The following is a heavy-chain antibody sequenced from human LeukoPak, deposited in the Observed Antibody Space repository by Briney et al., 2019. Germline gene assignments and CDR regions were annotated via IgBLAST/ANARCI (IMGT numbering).Heavy chain of an antibody. CDR1: GGSISSGSYY. V-gene: IGHV4-61*02. J-gene: IGHJ4*02. CDR2: IYTSGST. D-gene: IGHD3-22*01. CDR3: ARLAAYYYDSSGYSRVGYFDY. Sequence: SQTLSLTCTVSGGSISSGSYYWSWIRQPAGKGLEWIGRIYTSGSTNYNPSLKSRVTISVDTSKNQFSLKLSSVTAADTAVYYCARLAAYYYDSSGYSRVGYFDYRGQGTLVTVSS.